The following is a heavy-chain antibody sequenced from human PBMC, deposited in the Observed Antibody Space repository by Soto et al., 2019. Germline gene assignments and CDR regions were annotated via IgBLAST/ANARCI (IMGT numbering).Heavy chain of an antibody. J-gene: IGHJ3*02. Sequence: GESLKISCKGSGYNFNNYWIGWVRQMPGKGLEWMGIIDPSDSDTRYSPSFQGQVTISADKSMTTAYLQWSSLKASDNAMYYCARGNSSLADEGFDIWGQGTKVTVSS. D-gene: IGHD6-13*01. CDR1: GYNFNNYW. CDR2: IDPSDSDT. CDR3: ARGNSSLADEGFDI. V-gene: IGHV5-51*01.